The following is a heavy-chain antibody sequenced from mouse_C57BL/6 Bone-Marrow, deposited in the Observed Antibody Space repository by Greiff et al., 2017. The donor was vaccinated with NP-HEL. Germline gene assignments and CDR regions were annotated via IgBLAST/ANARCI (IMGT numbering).Heavy chain of an antibody. CDR3: ARYGSSSYWYFDV. J-gene: IGHJ1*03. V-gene: IGHV5-17*01. D-gene: IGHD1-1*01. Sequence: EVQGVESGGGLVKPGGSLKLSCAASGFTFSDYGMHWVRQAPEKGLEWVAYISSGSSTIYYADTVKGRFTISRDNAKNTLFLQMTSLRSEDTAMYYCARYGSSSYWYFDVWGTGTTVTVSS. CDR1: GFTFSDYG. CDR2: ISSGSSTI.